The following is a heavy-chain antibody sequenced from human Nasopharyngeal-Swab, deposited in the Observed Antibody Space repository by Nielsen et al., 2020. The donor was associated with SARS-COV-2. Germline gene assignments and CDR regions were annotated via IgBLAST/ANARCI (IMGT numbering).Heavy chain of an antibody. Sequence: VRQAPGKGLVWVSFISSSGSHKYYADSMKGRFTISRDNAKSSLYLQLSSLRAEDTAVYYCARVEEYYYGSGSLSDNWGQGTLVTVSS. D-gene: IGHD3-10*01. CDR2: ISSSGSHK. CDR3: ARVEEYYYGSGSLSDN. V-gene: IGHV3-21*01. J-gene: IGHJ4*02.